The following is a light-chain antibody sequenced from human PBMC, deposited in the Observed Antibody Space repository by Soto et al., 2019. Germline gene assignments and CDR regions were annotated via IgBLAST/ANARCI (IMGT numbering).Light chain of an antibody. J-gene: IGKJ1*01. CDR1: QSVSSN. CDR2: GAS. V-gene: IGKV3-15*01. Sequence: DIVMTQSPATLPVSPGERATLSCRASQSVSSNLAWYQQKPGQAPRFLIYGASTRATGIPARFSGSGSGTEFTLTISRLEPEDFAVYYCQQYGSSPQTFGQGTKVDI. CDR3: QQYGSSPQT.